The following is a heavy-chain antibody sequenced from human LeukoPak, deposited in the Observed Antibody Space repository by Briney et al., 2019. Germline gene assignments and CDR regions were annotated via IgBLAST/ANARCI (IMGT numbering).Heavy chain of an antibody. CDR1: GFTFSSYS. J-gene: IGHJ3*01. CDR2: ISSSSSTI. CDR3: ARTENCISGNCFGLAFDV. V-gene: IGHV3-48*04. Sequence: PGGSLRLSCAASGFTFSSYSMNWVRQAPGKGLEWVSYISSSSSTIYYADSVKGRFTISRDNAKNSLYLQMNSLRAEDTAVYYCARTENCISGNCFGLAFDVWGQGTMVTVSS. D-gene: IGHD2-15*01.